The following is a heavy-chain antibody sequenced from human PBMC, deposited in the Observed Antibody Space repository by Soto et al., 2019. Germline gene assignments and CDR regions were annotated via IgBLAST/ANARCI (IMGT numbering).Heavy chain of an antibody. D-gene: IGHD6-13*01. CDR1: GYSFTSYW. Sequence: PGESLKISCKGSGYSFTSYWIGWVRQTPGKGLELMGIIYPGDSDTKYSPSFQGQVTISADKSISTAYLQWSSLKASDTAMYYCARTAAAGKYYYGMDVWGQGTTVTVSS. CDR3: ARTAAAGKYYYGMDV. J-gene: IGHJ6*02. CDR2: IYPGDSDT. V-gene: IGHV5-51*01.